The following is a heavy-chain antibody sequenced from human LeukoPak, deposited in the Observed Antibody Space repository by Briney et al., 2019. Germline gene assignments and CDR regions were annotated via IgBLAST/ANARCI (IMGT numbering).Heavy chain of an antibody. J-gene: IGHJ5*02. CDR1: GFSISTYY. CDR3: ARDRIPPYCSDTSCHFSWFDP. Sequence: PSETLSLTCTVSGFSISTYYWSWFRQPAGKGLEWIGRIHSSGNTNYNPSLQSRVSLSIDTSQNQFSLRLTSLTAADTAVYYCARDRIPPYCSDTSCHFSWFDPWGQGTLVTLSS. V-gene: IGHV4-4*07. CDR2: IHSSGNT. D-gene: IGHD2-2*01.